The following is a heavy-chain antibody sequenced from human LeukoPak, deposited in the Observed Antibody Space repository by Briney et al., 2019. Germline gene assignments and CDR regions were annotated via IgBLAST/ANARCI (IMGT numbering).Heavy chain of an antibody. CDR2: ISSGSVYI. CDR3: ARDEHDSGSYYNFDY. CDR1: GFTFSTYG. D-gene: IGHD3-10*01. V-gene: IGHV3-21*01. Sequence: GGSLRLSCAASGFTFSTYGMNWVRQAPGKGLEWVSSISSGSVYIYYADSVKGRFTISRDNAKSSLYLQMNSLRAEDTAVYYCARDEHDSGSYYNFDYWGQGTLVTVSS. J-gene: IGHJ4*02.